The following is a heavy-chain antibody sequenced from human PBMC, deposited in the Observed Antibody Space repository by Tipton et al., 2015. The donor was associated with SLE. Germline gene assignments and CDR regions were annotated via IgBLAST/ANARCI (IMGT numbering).Heavy chain of an antibody. CDR2: IYHSDSI. CDR1: GYSITSGHY. D-gene: IGHD2-8*02. J-gene: IGHJ4*02. CDR3: ARGRLCTAGMCNPNTFDY. Sequence: GLVKPSETLSLTCTVSGYSITSGHYWGWIRQPPGKGLEWIGRIYHSDSIYYNPSLKSRVTISVDTSKDQVSLNLNSVTAADTAVYYCARGRLCTAGMCNPNTFDYWGQGTLVSVSS. V-gene: IGHV4-38-2*02.